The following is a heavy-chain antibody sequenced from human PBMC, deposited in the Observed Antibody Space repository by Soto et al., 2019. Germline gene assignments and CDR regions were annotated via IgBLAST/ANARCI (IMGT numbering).Heavy chain of an antibody. CDR2: INSDGSST. V-gene: IGHV3-74*01. J-gene: IGHJ4*02. CDR1: GFTFSNYW. D-gene: IGHD2-8*02. CDR3: AREEREAFTGVSFGHDY. Sequence: EVQLVESGGDLVQPGGSPRLSCAASGFTFSNYWMHWVRQAPGKGLVWVSRINSDGSSTNYADAVKGRFTISRDNAKNTLYLQMNSLRAEDTALYYCAREEREAFTGVSFGHDYWGQGTLVTVSS.